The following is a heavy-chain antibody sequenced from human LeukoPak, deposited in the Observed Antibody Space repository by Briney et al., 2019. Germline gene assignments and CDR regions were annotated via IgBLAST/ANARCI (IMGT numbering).Heavy chain of an antibody. CDR1: GGTFTSYA. J-gene: IGHJ4*02. V-gene: IGHV1-69*05. D-gene: IGHD5-24*01. Sequence: SSVKVSCKASGGTFTSYAISWVRQAPGQGLEWMGGIIPIFVTANYAQKFQGRVTITTDESTSTAYMELSSLRSEDTAVYYCASGVATTPLFDYWGQGTLVTVSS. CDR3: ASGVATTPLFDY. CDR2: IIPIFVTA.